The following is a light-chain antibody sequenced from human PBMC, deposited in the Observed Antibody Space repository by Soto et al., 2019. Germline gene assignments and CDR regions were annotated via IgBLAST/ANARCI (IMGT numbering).Light chain of an antibody. CDR1: QNVLYNSNNKNY. J-gene: IGKJ1*01. CDR3: QQFYSAPRT. CDR2: WAS. V-gene: IGKV4-1*01. Sequence: DIVMTQSPDSLAVSLGERATINCKSSQNVLYNSNNKNYLAWYQQKPGQPPKLLIYWASTRQSGVPERFSGSGSGTDFTLTISSLQAEDVATYYCQQFYSAPRTFGQGTKVEIK.